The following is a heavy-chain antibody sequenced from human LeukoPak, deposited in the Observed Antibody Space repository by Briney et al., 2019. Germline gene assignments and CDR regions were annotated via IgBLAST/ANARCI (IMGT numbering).Heavy chain of an antibody. V-gene: IGHV3-74*01. CDR1: GFSFNTYW. CDR2: IDSNGNNI. CDR3: ARAGVIVGFDY. J-gene: IGHJ4*02. D-gene: IGHD7-27*01. Sequence: GGSLRLSCAASGFSFNTYWMHWVRQAPGKGLVWVSRIDSNGNNIGYADSVKGRFTISRDNAKNTLYLQMNSLRAEDSALYYCARAGVIVGFDYWGQGTLVTVPS.